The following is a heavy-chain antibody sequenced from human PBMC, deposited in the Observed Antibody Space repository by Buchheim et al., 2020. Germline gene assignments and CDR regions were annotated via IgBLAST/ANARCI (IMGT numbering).Heavy chain of an antibody. CDR3: ARGFRESYNLAWFDP. CDR1: GGSISSSSYY. CDR2: IYYSGST. V-gene: IGHV4-39*01. Sequence: QLQLQESGPGLVKPSETLSLTCTVSGGSISSSSYYWGWIRQPPGKGLEWIGSIYYSGSTYYNPSLKSRVTISVDTSKNQFSLKLSSVTAADTAVYYCARGFRESYNLAWFDPWGQGTL. D-gene: IGHD3-10*01. J-gene: IGHJ5*02.